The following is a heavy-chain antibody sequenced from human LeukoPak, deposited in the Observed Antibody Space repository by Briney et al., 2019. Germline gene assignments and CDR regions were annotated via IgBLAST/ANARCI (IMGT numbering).Heavy chain of an antibody. J-gene: IGHJ4*02. CDR1: GYTFSNHG. CDR3: ARGPNSGYARFNFDC. CDR2: IYPGDSDT. Sequence: GASVKVCCKASGYTFSNHGMNWVRQAPGQGLEWMRIIYPGDSDTRYSPSFQGQVTISADKSVNTAYLQWSSVTASDTAMFYCARGPNSGYARFNFDCWGQGTLVTVSS. D-gene: IGHD5-12*01. V-gene: IGHV5-51*01.